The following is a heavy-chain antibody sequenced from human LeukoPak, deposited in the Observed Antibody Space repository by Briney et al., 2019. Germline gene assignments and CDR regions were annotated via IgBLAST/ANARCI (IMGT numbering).Heavy chain of an antibody. Sequence: SETLSLTCTVSGGSISSSSYYWGWIRQPPGKGLEWIGSIYYSGSTYYNPSLKSRVTISVDTSKNQFSLKLSSVTAADTAVCYCARGRRGYCSGGSCYRGYSYAAYFDYWGQGTLVTVSS. J-gene: IGHJ4*02. D-gene: IGHD2-15*01. V-gene: IGHV4-39*01. CDR3: ARGRRGYCSGGSCYRGYSYAAYFDY. CDR1: GGSISSSSYY. CDR2: IYYSGST.